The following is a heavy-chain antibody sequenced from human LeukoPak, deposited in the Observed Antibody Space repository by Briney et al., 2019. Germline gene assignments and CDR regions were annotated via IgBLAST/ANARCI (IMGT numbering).Heavy chain of an antibody. Sequence: KPSETLSLTCAAYGGSFSGYYWSWIRQPPGKGLEWIAYIYYSGSTNYNPSLKSRVTISVDTSKNQFSLKLSSVTAADTAVYYCAKLIQWSDTFDLWGQGTMVTVSS. V-gene: IGHV4-59*08. CDR2: IYYSGST. J-gene: IGHJ3*01. CDR3: AKLIQWSDTFDL. CDR1: GGSFSGYY. D-gene: IGHD2-15*01.